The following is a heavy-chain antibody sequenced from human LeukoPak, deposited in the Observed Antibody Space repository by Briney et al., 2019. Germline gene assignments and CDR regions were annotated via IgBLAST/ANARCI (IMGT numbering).Heavy chain of an antibody. CDR1: GFTFNNYW. Sequence: VGSLRLSCAASGFTFNNYWMSWVRQAPGKGLEWVANIKQDGSEKYYVDSVKGRFTISRENAKNSLYLQMNSLRAEDTAVYYCTRDEYGKTGHWGQGALVTVSS. J-gene: IGHJ4*02. D-gene: IGHD4-17*01. CDR2: IKQDGSEK. CDR3: TRDEYGKTGH. V-gene: IGHV3-7*01.